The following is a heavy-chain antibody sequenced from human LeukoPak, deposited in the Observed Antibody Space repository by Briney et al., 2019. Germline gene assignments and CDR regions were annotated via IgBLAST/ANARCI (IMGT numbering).Heavy chain of an antibody. Sequence: ASVKVSCKASGSSFTVYYMHWVRQAPGPGLEWMGWINPNSGGTNYAQKFLGRLTMTRDTSISTAYMELSRLRSDDTAVYYCASLYGDYVASDYWGQGTLVTVSS. D-gene: IGHD4-17*01. V-gene: IGHV1-2*02. CDR3: ASLYGDYVASDY. CDR2: INPNSGGT. J-gene: IGHJ4*02. CDR1: GSSFTVYY.